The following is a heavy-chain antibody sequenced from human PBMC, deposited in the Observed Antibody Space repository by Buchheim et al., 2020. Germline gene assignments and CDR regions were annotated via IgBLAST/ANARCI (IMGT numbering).Heavy chain of an antibody. V-gene: IGHV4-39*07. J-gene: IGHJ4*02. CDR1: GGSISSRSYY. D-gene: IGHD5-18*01. CDR2: IFYSGTT. CDR3: ARDVVDTDLITGFDH. Sequence: QLQLQESSPGLVQASETLSLTCRVSGGSISSRSYYWGWIRQPPGKGLEWIANIFYSGTTYYNPSLKSRVTISLETCHDHFSLKLHSVTAADTAVYYCARDVVDTDLITGFDHWGPGT.